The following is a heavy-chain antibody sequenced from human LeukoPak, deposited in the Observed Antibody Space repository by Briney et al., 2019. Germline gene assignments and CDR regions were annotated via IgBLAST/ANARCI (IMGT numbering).Heavy chain of an antibody. CDR2: IWYDGSYT. D-gene: IGHD6-13*01. V-gene: IGHV3-33*08. CDR3: ARDSVMYSSSWYELDL. CDR1: GFTFSSYW. Sequence: GGSLRLSCAASGFTFSSYWMHWVRQAPGKGLEWVGVIWYDGSYTYYVESVKGRFTTSRDNSKNVLYLQMNTLRAEDTAIYYCARDSVMYSSSWYELDLWGQGILVTVSP. J-gene: IGHJ5*02.